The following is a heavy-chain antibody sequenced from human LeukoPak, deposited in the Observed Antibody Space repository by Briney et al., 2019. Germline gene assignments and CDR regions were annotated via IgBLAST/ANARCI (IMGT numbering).Heavy chain of an antibody. Sequence: GGSLRLSCAASGFTFSSYAMSWVRQAPGKGREWVSAISGSGGSTYYADSVKGRFTISRGNSKNTLYLQMNSLRAEDTAVYYCALEGVATISDYWGQGTLVTVSS. V-gene: IGHV3-23*01. CDR3: ALEGVATISDY. D-gene: IGHD5-12*01. J-gene: IGHJ4*02. CDR2: ISGSGGST. CDR1: GFTFSSYA.